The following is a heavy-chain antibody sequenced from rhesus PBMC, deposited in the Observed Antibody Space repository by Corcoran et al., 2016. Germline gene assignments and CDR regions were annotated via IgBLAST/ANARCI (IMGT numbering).Heavy chain of an antibody. CDR3: AKGGPYWDFDL. Sequence: EVQLVESGGGLVQPGGSLRLSCVASGFTFSTYWMNWVRQTPGKGLEWISGINSGGGNTYYADSVKGRFIISRDNSKNTLSLQMNSLRTEDAAVYFCAKGGPYWDFDLWGPGTPITVSS. V-gene: IGHV3S42*01. CDR2: INSGGGNT. CDR1: GFTFSTYW. J-gene: IGHJ2*01.